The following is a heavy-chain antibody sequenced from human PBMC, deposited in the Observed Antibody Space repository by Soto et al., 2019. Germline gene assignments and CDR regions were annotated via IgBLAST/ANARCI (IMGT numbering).Heavy chain of an antibody. CDR1: GFSVSGNY. D-gene: IGHD2-15*01. CDR3: ARLRWQLYNWFAP. Sequence: EVQVVESGGDLVQPGGSLRLSCAASGFSVSGNYMSWVRQAPGMGLEWVSAIYSGGNTYYADSVKGRFTISRDNSKNTLYLQMNSLRAEDTAVYYCARLRWQLYNWFAPWGQGTLVTVS. CDR2: IYSGGNT. J-gene: IGHJ5*02. V-gene: IGHV3-66*04.